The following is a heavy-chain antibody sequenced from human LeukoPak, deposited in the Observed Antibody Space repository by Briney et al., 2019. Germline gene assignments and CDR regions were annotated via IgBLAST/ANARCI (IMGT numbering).Heavy chain of an antibody. D-gene: IGHD3-9*01. J-gene: IGHJ5*02. V-gene: IGHV4-39*01. CDR3: ARHFFDWFRMKWFDP. CDR2: IVYSGST. CDR1: GGSISSSSYY. Sequence: SETLSLTCTVSGGSISSSSYYWGWIRQPLGKGLEWIGSIVYSGSTYYNPSLKSRVTISADTSENQFSLKLSSVTAADTAVYYCARHFFDWFRMKWFDPWGQGTLVTVSS.